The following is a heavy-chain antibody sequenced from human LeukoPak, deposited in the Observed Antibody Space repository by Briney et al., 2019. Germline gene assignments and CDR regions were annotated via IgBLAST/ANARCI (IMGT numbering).Heavy chain of an antibody. CDR1: GFTFSSYS. D-gene: IGHD5-24*01. J-gene: IGHJ4*02. CDR2: ISSSSSYI. V-gene: IGHV3-21*01. Sequence: GGSLRLSCAASGFTFSSYSMNWVRQAPGKGLEWVSSISSSSSYIYYADSVKGRFTISRGNAKNSLYLQMNSLRAEDTAVYYCARDPPGGDGYNLDYFDYWGQGTLVTVSS. CDR3: ARDPPGGDGYNLDYFDY.